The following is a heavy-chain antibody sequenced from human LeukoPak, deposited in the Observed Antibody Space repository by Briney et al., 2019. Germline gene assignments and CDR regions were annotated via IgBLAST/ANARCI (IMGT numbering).Heavy chain of an antibody. V-gene: IGHV4-59*11. CDR1: GGSISSHY. D-gene: IGHD6-13*01. CDR2: IYYIGST. CDR3: ARGTGIAAAGNWFDP. Sequence: SETLSLTCTVSGGSISSHYWSWLRQPPGKGLGWLGYIYYIGSTNYNPSRKSRVTISVDTSKNQFSLKLSSVTAADTAVYYCARGTGIAAAGNWFDPWGQGTLVTVSS. J-gene: IGHJ5*02.